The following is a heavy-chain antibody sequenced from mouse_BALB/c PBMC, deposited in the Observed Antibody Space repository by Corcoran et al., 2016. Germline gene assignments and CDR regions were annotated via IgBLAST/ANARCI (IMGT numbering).Heavy chain of an antibody. CDR1: GYTVTSYD. Sequence: QAQLQKSGPGLVKPGALVKISCKASGYTVTSYDINWVTQRTGQGIEWIGWIYPGDGSTKYNEKFKGKATLTADKSSSTAYMQLSSLTSENSAVYFCARWDYRYDGFAYWGQGTLVTVSA. J-gene: IGHJ3*01. CDR2: IYPGDGST. CDR3: ARWDYRYDGFAY. V-gene: IGHV1S56*01. D-gene: IGHD2-14*01.